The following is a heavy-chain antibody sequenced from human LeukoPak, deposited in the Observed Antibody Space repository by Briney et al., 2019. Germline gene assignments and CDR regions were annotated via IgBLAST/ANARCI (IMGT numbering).Heavy chain of an antibody. J-gene: IGHJ3*02. CDR1: GFTFSSYS. V-gene: IGHV3-21*01. Sequence: GGSLRLSCAASGFTFSSYSMNWVRQAPGKGLEWVSSISSSSSYIYYADSVKGRFTISRDNAKNSLYLQMNSLRAEDTAVYYCARGSYSSSWENYDAFDIWGQGTMVTVSS. D-gene: IGHD6-13*01. CDR3: ARGSYSSSWENYDAFDI. CDR2: ISSSSSYI.